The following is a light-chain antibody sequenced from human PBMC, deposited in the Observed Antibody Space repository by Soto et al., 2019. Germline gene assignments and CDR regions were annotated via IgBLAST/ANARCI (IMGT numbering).Light chain of an antibody. V-gene: IGLV2-8*01. J-gene: IGLJ2*01. CDR2: DVS. Sequence: QSALAQPPSASGSPGQSVTISCTGTSSDVGGYNYVSWYQQHPGKAPKLMIFDVSGRPSGVPDRFSGSKSGNTASLTVSGLEADDEAHYYRSAGRNHFLVFGGGTKVTVL. CDR1: SSDVGGYNY. CDR3: SAGRNHFLV.